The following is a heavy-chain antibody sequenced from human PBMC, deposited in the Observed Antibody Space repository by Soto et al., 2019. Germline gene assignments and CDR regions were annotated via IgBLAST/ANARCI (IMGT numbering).Heavy chain of an antibody. V-gene: IGHV4-34*01. D-gene: IGHD2-2*01. Sequence: SETLSLTCAVYGGSFSGYYWSWIRQPPGKGLEWIGEINHSGSTNYNPSLKSRVTISVDTSKNQFSLKLSSVTAADTAVYYCARGLYDIVVVQAAIRNYGMDVSGQGPTVTVYS. CDR3: ARGLYDIVVVQAAIRNYGMDV. CDR2: INHSGST. J-gene: IGHJ6*02. CDR1: GGSFSGYY.